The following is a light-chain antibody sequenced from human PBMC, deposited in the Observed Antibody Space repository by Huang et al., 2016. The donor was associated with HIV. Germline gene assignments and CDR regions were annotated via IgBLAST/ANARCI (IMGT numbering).Light chain of an antibody. J-gene: IGKJ4*01. CDR2: AAS. CDR3: QQFNNYPLT. V-gene: IGKV1-9*01. Sequence: IQLTQSPSSLSAYVGDRVTITCRASQGISSFLAWYQQKPGKAPKLLMYAASTLHSGVPLRFSGSGSGTDFTLTISSLQPEDFATYYCQQFNNYPLTFGGGTKVEIK. CDR1: QGISSF.